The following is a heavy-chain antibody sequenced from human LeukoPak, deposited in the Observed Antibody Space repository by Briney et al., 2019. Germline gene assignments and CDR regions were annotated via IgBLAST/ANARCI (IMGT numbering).Heavy chain of an antibody. V-gene: IGHV4-4*02. CDR3: ASLIWGSYRYYYYYYYMDV. Sequence: SVTLSLTCAVSGGSISSSNWWSWIRQPPGKGLEWIGEINHSGSTNYNPSLKSRVTISVDTSKNQFSLKLSSVTAADTAVYYCASLIWGSYRYYYYYYYMDVWGKGTTVTVSS. CDR1: GGSISSSNW. D-gene: IGHD3-16*02. CDR2: INHSGST. J-gene: IGHJ6*03.